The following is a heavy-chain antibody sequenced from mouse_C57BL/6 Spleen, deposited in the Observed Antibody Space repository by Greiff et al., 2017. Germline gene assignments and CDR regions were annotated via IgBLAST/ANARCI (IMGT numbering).Heavy chain of an antibody. V-gene: IGHV1-69*01. CDR2: IDPSDSYT. D-gene: IGHD1-1*01. CDR1: GYTFTSYW. CDR3: ARRKDYYGSSYYFDY. Sequence: QVQLQQPGAELVMPGASVKLSCKASGYTFTSYWMHWVKQRPGQGLEWIGEIDPSDSYTNYNQKFKGKSTLTVDKSSSTAYMQLSSLTSEDSAVYYCARRKDYYGSSYYFDYWGQGTTRTVSS. J-gene: IGHJ2*01.